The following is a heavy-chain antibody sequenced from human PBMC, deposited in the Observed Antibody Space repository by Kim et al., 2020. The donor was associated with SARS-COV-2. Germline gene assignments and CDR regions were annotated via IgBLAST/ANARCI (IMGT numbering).Heavy chain of an antibody. CDR3: ARPPTYYYGSGSYPQSWFDP. J-gene: IGHJ5*02. CDR1: GGSFSGYY. D-gene: IGHD3-10*01. Sequence: SETLSLTCAVYGGSFSGYYWSWIRQPPGKGLEWIGEINHSGSTNYNPSLKSRVTISVDTSKNQFSLKLSSVTAADTAVYYCARPPTYYYGSGSYPQSWFDPWGQGTLVTVSS. CDR2: INHSGST. V-gene: IGHV4-34*01.